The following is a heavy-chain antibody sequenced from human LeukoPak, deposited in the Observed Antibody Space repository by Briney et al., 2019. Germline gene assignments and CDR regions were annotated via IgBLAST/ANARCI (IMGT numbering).Heavy chain of an antibody. J-gene: IGHJ5*02. CDR2: IKQDGSEK. D-gene: IGHD3-10*01. V-gene: IGHV3-7*01. Sequence: GGSLRLSCAASGFTFSSYWMTWVRQAPGKGLEWVANIKQDGSEKYYVDSVKGRSTISRDNAKNSLSLQMNSLRTEDTAVYYCARPLMYYYGSETYFWFDPWGQGTLVTVSS. CDR1: GFTFSSYW. CDR3: ARPLMYYYGSETYFWFDP.